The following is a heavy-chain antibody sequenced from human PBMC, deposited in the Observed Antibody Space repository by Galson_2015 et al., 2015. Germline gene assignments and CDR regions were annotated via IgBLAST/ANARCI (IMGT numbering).Heavy chain of an antibody. D-gene: IGHD2/OR15-2a*01. V-gene: IGHV3-21*01. Sequence: SLRLSGAASGFVFSSYNMNWVRQAPGKGLEWVSFISSSNSHIYYADSVKGRFTISRDNTKNSLYLQMDSLRAEDTAVYYCARDDASNHYFKLDSWGQGTLVAVSS. CDR3: ARDDASNHYFKLDS. J-gene: IGHJ4*02. CDR2: ISSSNSHI. CDR1: GFVFSSYN.